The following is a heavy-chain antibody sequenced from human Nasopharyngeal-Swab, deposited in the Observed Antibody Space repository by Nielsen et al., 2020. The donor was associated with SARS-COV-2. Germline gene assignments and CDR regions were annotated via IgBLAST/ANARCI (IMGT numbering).Heavy chain of an antibody. CDR3: ARLDPFGSEDK. D-gene: IGHD3-3*01. CDR1: GGSITSSRHR. V-gene: IGHV4-39*02. Sequence: SQTLSLTCAVSGGSITSSRHRWGWIRQPPGKGLQWIGQILVNRYTEYHPSVRGRITVYADTSENYFSLRLSSVTAADTAVYYCARLDPFGSEDKWGQGTLVTVSS. J-gene: IGHJ4*02. CDR2: ILVNRYT.